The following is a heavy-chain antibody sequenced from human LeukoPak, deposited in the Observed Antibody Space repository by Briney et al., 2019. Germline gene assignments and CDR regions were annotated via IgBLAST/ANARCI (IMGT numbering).Heavy chain of an antibody. CDR1: GYSFTSYW. Sequence: GESLKISCKGSGYSFTSYWIGWVRQMPGKGLEWMGFIYPGDSDTRYSPSFQGQVTISADKSISTAYMQWSSLKASDTAIYYCVRQSGGTVITIIDYWGQGTLVTVPS. D-gene: IGHD2-15*01. J-gene: IGHJ4*02. CDR2: IYPGDSDT. CDR3: VRQSGGTVITIIDY. V-gene: IGHV5-51*01.